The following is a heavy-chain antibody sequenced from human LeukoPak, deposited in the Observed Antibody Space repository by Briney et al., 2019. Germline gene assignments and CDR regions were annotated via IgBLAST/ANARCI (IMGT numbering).Heavy chain of an antibody. CDR1: GGSFSGYY. CDR3: ARGIRGGYYYYYYYYMDV. Sequence: SETLSLTCAVYGGSFSGYYWSWIRQPPGKGLEWIGEINHSGSTNYNPSLKSRVTISVDTSKNQFSLKLSSVTAADTAVYYCARGIRGGYYYYYYYYMDVWGKGTTVTVSS. CDR2: INHSGST. D-gene: IGHD3-22*01. J-gene: IGHJ6*03. V-gene: IGHV4-34*01.